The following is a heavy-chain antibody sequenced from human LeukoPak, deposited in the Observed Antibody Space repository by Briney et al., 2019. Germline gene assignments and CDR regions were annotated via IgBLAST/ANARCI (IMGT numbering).Heavy chain of an antibody. D-gene: IGHD6-19*01. V-gene: IGHV5-51*01. J-gene: IGHJ4*02. CDR3: ARRGSGWYWEY. Sequence: GESLQISCHGSGYSFTSYWIGWVRPMPGKGLEWMGIIYPGDSDTRYSPSFQGQVTISADKSITTAYLQWSSLKASDTAMYYCARRGSGWYWEYGGQGTRVTVLS. CDR1: GYSFTSYW. CDR2: IYPGDSDT.